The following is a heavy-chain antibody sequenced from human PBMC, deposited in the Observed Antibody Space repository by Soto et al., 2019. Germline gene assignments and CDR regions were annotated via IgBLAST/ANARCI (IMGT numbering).Heavy chain of an antibody. Sequence: QVQMVESGGGVVQPGRSLRLSCAASGFSFENYGMHWVRQAPGRGLEGVAIIWYDGRLQYYAAAVKGRFTISRDNSKNTLYLEMNSLRAEDTAVYYCANLWGDGYNLGQDYNGMDVWGQGTTVIVSS. CDR3: ANLWGDGYNLGQDYNGMDV. J-gene: IGHJ6*02. CDR2: IWYDGRLQ. D-gene: IGHD5-12*01. V-gene: IGHV3-33*06. CDR1: GFSFENYG.